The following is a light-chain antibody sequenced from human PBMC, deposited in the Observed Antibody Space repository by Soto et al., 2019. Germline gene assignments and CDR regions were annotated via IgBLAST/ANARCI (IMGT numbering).Light chain of an antibody. V-gene: IGKV3-11*01. CDR2: DAS. J-gene: IGKJ1*01. CDR1: QSVSSY. Sequence: EIVLTQSPATLSLSPGERATLSCRASQSVSSYLAWYQQKPGQAPRLLIYDASNRATGIPARFSGSGSGTDFNLTISSLQSEDFAVYYCQQYNNWPPWTFG. CDR3: QQYNNWPPWT.